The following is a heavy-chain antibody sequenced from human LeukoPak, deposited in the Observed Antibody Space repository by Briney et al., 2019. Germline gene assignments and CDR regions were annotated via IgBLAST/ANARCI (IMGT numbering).Heavy chain of an antibody. J-gene: IGHJ4*02. V-gene: IGHV4-39*01. Sequence: KPSETLSLTCTVSGGSISSSAYYWGWIRQPPGKGLEWVGSIYYSGSTYYNPSLKSRVTISVDTSKSQLSLKLSSVTAADTAVYYCARHPPYSSSWLSLDYWGQGTLVTVSS. CDR1: GGSISSSAYY. CDR3: ARHPPYSSSWLSLDY. D-gene: IGHD6-13*01. CDR2: IYYSGST.